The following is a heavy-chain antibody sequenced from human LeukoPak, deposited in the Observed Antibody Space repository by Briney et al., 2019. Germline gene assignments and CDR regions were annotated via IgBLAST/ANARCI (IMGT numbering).Heavy chain of an antibody. Sequence: PSEALSLTCTVSGGSISSSSYYWGWMRQPPGKGLEWIGSIYYSGSTYYNPSLKSRVTISVDTSKNQFSLKLSSVTAAETAVYYCARASSSPWYYFNCWGQGTLVTVSS. CDR2: IYYSGST. CDR3: ARASSSPWYYFNC. CDR1: GGSISSSSYY. V-gene: IGHV4-39*01. J-gene: IGHJ4*02. D-gene: IGHD6-6*01.